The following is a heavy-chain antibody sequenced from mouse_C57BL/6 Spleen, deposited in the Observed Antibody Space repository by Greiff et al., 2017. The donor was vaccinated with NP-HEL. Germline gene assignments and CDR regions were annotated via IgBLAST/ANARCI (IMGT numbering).Heavy chain of an antibody. V-gene: IGHV5-6*01. CDR3: ARDYATGFAY. CDR2: ISSGGSYT. D-gene: IGHD1-1*01. Sequence: EVMLVESGGDLVKPGGSLKLSCAASGFTFSSYGMSWVRQTPDKRLEWVATISSGGSYTYYPDSVKGRFTISRDNAKNTLYLQMSSLKSEDTAMYYCARDYATGFAYWGQGTLVTVSA. J-gene: IGHJ3*01. CDR1: GFTFSSYG.